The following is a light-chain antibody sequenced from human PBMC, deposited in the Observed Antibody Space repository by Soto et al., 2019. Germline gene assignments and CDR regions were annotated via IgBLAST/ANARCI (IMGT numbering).Light chain of an antibody. CDR2: DAS. CDR1: QNINNW. V-gene: IGKV1-5*01. CDR3: QQYDSFWT. J-gene: IGKJ1*01. Sequence: DIPMTQSPSTLSASVGDRVTITCRASQNINNWLAWYQQKPGEAPKLLIYDASNLDSGTPSRFRGSGSGTEFTLTISGLRPDDFATYFCQQYDSFWTFGQGTTVQIK.